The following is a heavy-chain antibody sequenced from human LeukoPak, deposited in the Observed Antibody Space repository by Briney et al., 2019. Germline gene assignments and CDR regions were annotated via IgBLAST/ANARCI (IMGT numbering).Heavy chain of an antibody. CDR2: ISGSGGST. CDR1: GFTVRNTY. V-gene: IGHV3-23*01. CDR3: AKMEVPAAILGY. J-gene: IGHJ4*02. D-gene: IGHD2-2*01. Sequence: QAGGSLRLSCAGSGFTVRNTYMTWVRQAPGKGLEWVSAISGSGGSTYYADSVKGRFTISRDNSKNTLYLEMNSLRAEDTAVYYCAKMEVPAAILGYWGQGTLVTVSS.